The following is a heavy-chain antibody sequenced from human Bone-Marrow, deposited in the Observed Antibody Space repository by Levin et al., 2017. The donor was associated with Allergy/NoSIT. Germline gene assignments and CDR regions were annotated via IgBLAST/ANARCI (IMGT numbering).Heavy chain of an antibody. CDR2: ISGSGGST. CDR1: GFTFSSYA. V-gene: IGHV3-23*01. CDR3: AKDLYGDYAAFDY. J-gene: IGHJ4*02. Sequence: GGSLRLSCAASGFTFSSYAMSWVRQAPGKGLEWVSAISGSGGSTYYADSVRGRFTISRDNSKNTLYLQMNSLRAEDTAVYYCAKDLYGDYAAFDYWGQGTLVTVSS. D-gene: IGHD4-17*01.